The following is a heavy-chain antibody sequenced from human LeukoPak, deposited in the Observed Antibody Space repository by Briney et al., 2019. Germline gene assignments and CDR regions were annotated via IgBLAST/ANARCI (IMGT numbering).Heavy chain of an antibody. J-gene: IGHJ4*02. CDR3: ARDLGPYCGGDCYSGDY. V-gene: IGHV1-2*02. CDR2: INPNSGGT. CDR1: GYTFTSYD. D-gene: IGHD2-21*02. Sequence: GASVKVSCKASGYTFTSYDINWVRQATGQGLEWIGWINPNSGGTNYAQKFQGRVTMTRDTSISTAYMELSRLRSDDTAVYYCARDLGPYCGGDCYSGDYWGQGTLVTVSS.